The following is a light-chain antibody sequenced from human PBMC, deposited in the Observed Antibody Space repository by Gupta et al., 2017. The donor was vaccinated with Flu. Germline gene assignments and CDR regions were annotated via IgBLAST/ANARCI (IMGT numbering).Light chain of an antibody. CDR3: SLSLRSGTGV. J-gene: IGLJ3*02. CDR1: SDSGSTSYY. CDR2: STN. V-gene: IGLV8-61*01. Sequence: QTVVSQESSFSVSSGGTVTLTCGLTSDSGSTSYYPSWYQQTPGQPPRPLIYSTNIRSSAVPGRFSGSILGNTAALPITAARADDDSDDYCSLSLRSGTGVFGGGTKLNGL.